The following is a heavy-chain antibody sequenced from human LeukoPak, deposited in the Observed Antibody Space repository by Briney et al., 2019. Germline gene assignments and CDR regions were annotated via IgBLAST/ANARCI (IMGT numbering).Heavy chain of an antibody. J-gene: IGHJ4*02. V-gene: IGHV1-69*01. D-gene: IGHD1-1*01. CDR3: ARWAGSCTANNCYMPLDY. CDR1: GGTFSTYS. Sequence: SVKVSCKASGGTFSTYSINWVRQAPGEGLEWMGGIIPMFGSPNYAQKFQGRVTITADASTSTAYMELRSLTSGDTAVYFCARWAGSCTANNCYMPLDYWGQGTLVTVSS. CDR2: IIPMFGSP.